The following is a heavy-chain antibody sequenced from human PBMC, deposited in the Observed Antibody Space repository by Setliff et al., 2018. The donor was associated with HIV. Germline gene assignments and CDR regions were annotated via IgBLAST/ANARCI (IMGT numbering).Heavy chain of an antibody. CDR2: IYYSGST. J-gene: IGHJ4*02. CDR1: GDSVSSRSYY. V-gene: IGHV4-61*03. CDR3: AKVGA. Sequence: SETLSLTCTVSGDSVSSRSYYWSWIRQPPGKGLEWIGYIYYSGSTNYNPSLKSRVIISVDTSKNHFSLKLRSVTAADTAVYYCAKVGAWGQGTLVTVSS.